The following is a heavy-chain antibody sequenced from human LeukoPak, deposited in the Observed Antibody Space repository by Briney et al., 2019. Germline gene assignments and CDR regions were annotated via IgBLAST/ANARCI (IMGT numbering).Heavy chain of an antibody. D-gene: IGHD3-10*01. J-gene: IGHJ4*02. V-gene: IGHV3-30*04. Sequence: GGSLRLSCAASGFTFSSYEMNWVRQAPGKGLEWVAVISYDGSNKYYADSVKGRFTISRDNSKNTLYLQMNSLRAEDTAVYYCAREGDYYGSGVSFDYWGQGTLVTVSS. CDR2: ISYDGSNK. CDR1: GFTFSSYE. CDR3: AREGDYYGSGVSFDY.